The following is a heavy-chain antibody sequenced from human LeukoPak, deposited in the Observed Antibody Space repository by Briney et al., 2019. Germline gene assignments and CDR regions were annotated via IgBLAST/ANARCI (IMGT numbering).Heavy chain of an antibody. J-gene: IGHJ1*01. CDR3: ARVSAPERQLESFQH. D-gene: IGHD1-14*01. CDR1: GFTFYDYY. V-gene: IGHV3-11*05. Sequence: GGSLTLSCAASGFTFYDYYMSCLPDSPGKGLECFSYIRSRSSYKNYADSVKGRFSISRDNAKNSLYLQMDSLRAEDTAVYYCARVSAPERQLESFQHWGQGTLVTVSS. CDR2: IRSRSSYK.